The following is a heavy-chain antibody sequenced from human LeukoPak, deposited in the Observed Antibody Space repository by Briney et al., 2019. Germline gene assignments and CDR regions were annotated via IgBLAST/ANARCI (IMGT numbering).Heavy chain of an antibody. V-gene: IGHV1-18*01. Sequence: GASVKVSCKASGYTFTSYGISWVRQAPGQGLEWMGWISAYNGNTNYAQKLQGRVTMTTDTSTSTAYMELRSLRSDDTAVYYCARIPNIVAVPAAKPLLYYYYGMDVWGQGTTVTVSS. CDR3: ARIPNIVAVPAAKPLLYYYYGMDV. CDR1: GYTFTSYG. J-gene: IGHJ6*02. D-gene: IGHD2-2*01. CDR2: ISAYNGNT.